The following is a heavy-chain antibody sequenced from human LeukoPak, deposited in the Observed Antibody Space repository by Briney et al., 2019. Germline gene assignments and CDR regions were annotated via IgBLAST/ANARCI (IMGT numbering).Heavy chain of an antibody. CDR3: ASIRGETALDY. Sequence: SETLSLTCAVYGGSLSGYYWSWIRQPPGKGLEWIGEINHSGSTNYNPSLKSRVTISVDTSKNQFSLKLSSVTAADTAVYYCASIRGETALDYWGQGTLVTVSS. D-gene: IGHD3-10*01. CDR1: GGSLSGYY. J-gene: IGHJ4*02. V-gene: IGHV4-34*01. CDR2: INHSGST.